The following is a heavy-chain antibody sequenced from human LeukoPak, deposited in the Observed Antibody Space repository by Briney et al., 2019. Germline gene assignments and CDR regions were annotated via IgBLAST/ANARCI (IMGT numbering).Heavy chain of an antibody. V-gene: IGHV4-30-2*03. CDR1: GGSISGADYY. Sequence: SQTLSLTCTVSGGSISGADYYWSWIRQPPGKGLEWIGSIYYSGSTYYTPSLKSRVTISVDTSKNQFSLKLSSVTAADTAVYYCARHSRSGYSGYENAFDIWGQGTMVTVSS. D-gene: IGHD5-12*01. J-gene: IGHJ3*02. CDR2: IYYSGST. CDR3: ARHSRSGYSGYENAFDI.